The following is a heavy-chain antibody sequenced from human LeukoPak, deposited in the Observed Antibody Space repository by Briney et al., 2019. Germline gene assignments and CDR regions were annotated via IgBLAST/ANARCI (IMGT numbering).Heavy chain of an antibody. CDR2: IRYDASNK. D-gene: IGHD3-22*01. Sequence: PGGSLRLSCAESGFTFSGYGMHWVRQAPGKGLEWVAFIRYDASNKYYADSVKGRFTISRDNSKNTLYLQMNSLRTEDTAVYYCAKDYYDGLDYWGQGTLVTVSS. CDR3: AKDYYDGLDY. V-gene: IGHV3-30*02. J-gene: IGHJ4*02. CDR1: GFTFSGYG.